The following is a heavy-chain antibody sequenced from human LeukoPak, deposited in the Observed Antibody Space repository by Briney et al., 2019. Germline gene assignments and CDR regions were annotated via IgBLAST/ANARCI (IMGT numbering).Heavy chain of an antibody. CDR3: AKDLFTMIVVVSDFDY. V-gene: IGHV3-23*01. D-gene: IGHD3-22*01. CDR2: ISGSGGST. CDR1: GFTFSSYG. J-gene: IGHJ4*02. Sequence: GGSLRLSCAASGFTFSSYGMSWVRQAPGKGLEWVSAISGSGGSTYYADSVKGRFTISRDNSKNTLYLQMNSLRAEDTAVYYCAKDLFTMIVVVSDFDYWGQGTLVTVSS.